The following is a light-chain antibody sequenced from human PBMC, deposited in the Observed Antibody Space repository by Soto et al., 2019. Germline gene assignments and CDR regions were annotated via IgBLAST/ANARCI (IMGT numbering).Light chain of an antibody. CDR1: SSDVGSYNY. CDR3: CSYAGRSTVI. CDR2: EVN. J-gene: IGLJ2*01. Sequence: QSALTQPASVSGSPGQSITISCTGTSSDVGSYNYVSWYQQHPGRAPKLIIFEVNKRPSGVSNRFSASKSGNTASLAISGLQAEDEADYDCCSYAGRSTVICGGGTKLTVL. V-gene: IGLV2-23*02.